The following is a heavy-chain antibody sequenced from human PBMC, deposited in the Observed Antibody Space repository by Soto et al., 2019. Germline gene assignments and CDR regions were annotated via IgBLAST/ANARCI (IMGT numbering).Heavy chain of an antibody. J-gene: IGHJ6*02. CDR2: ISSDGTSR. Sequence: GGSLRLSCAASGFTFSSYGMHWARQAPGKGLEWVAVISSDGTSRFYADSEKGRFTISRDNSKNTLYLQMNSLRAEDTAMYYCAKVRVKVYYFYAMVVWGQGTTVAVSS. D-gene: IGHD3-10*01. V-gene: IGHV3-30*18. CDR3: AKVRVKVYYFYAMVV. CDR1: GFTFSSYG.